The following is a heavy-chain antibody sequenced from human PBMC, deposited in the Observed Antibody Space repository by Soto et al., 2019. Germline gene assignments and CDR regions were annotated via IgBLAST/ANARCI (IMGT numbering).Heavy chain of an antibody. CDR1: VYTFTSYG. V-gene: IGHV1-18*01. Sequence: QVQLVQSGAEVKKPGASVKVSCKASVYTFTSYGISWVRQAPGQGLEWMGWISAYNGNTNYAQKLQGRVTMTTDTSTTTAYMELRSLRSDDTAANYYARGPILDHIGFDYGMDVWGQGTPVTVSS. D-gene: IGHD3-3*01. J-gene: IGHJ6*02. CDR3: ARGPILDHIGFDYGMDV. CDR2: ISAYNGNT.